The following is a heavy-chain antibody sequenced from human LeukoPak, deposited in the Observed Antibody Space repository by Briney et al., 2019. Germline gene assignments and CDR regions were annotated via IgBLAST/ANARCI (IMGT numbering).Heavy chain of an antibody. CDR2: IYHSGST. D-gene: IGHD2-2*01. Sequence: SDTLSLTCTVSGGSISSGGYYWSWIRQPPGKGLEWIGYIYHSGSTYYNPSLKSRVTISVDRSKNQFSLKLSSVTAADTAVYYCASYCSSTSCYDYAFDIWGQGTMVTVSS. CDR3: ASYCSSTSCYDYAFDI. CDR1: GGSISSGGYY. V-gene: IGHV4-30-2*01. J-gene: IGHJ3*02.